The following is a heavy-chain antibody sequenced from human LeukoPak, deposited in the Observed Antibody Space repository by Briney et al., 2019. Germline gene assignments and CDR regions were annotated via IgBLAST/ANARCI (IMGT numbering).Heavy chain of an antibody. Sequence: GGSLRLSCEASGFTFDDYGMSWVRQAAGKGLVWVSAITNWNGGSTGYAGSVRGRFTVSRDNAKNSLYLQMNSLRAEDTALYYCARCSRSSTDCYSAFDIWGQGTVVTVSS. CDR3: ARCSRSSTDCYSAFDI. D-gene: IGHD2-2*02. CDR1: GFTFDDYG. CDR2: ITNWNGGST. V-gene: IGHV3-20*04. J-gene: IGHJ3*02.